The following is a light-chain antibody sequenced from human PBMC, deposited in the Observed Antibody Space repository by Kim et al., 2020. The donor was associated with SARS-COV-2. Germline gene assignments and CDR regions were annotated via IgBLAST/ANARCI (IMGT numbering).Light chain of an antibody. J-gene: IGKJ5*01. Sequence: PGERAALSCRASQSVSSSYLAWYQQKPGQAPRLLIYGASSRATGIPDRFSGSGTGTDFTLTISRLEPEDFAVYYCQQYGSSPRITFGQGTRLEIK. CDR3: QQYGSSPRIT. CDR1: QSVSSSY. V-gene: IGKV3-20*01. CDR2: GAS.